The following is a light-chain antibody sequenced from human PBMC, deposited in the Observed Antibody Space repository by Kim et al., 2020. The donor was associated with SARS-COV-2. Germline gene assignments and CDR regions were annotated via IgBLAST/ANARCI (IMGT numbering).Light chain of an antibody. V-gene: IGLV2-14*03. CDR1: SSDVGGYDH. Sequence: GQSITSACTGTSSDVGGYDHVSWYQQYPGKAPKLMIYDVNHRPSGVSNRFSGSKSGKTASLTISGLQAEDEADYYCSSYTATTTLVFGGGTQLTVL. CDR2: DVN. CDR3: SSYTATTTLV. J-gene: IGLJ2*01.